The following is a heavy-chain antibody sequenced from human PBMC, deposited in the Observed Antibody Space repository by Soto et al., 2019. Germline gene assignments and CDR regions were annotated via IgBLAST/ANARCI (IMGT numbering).Heavy chain of an antibody. CDR1: GFTFSSYW. D-gene: IGHD2-8*01. Sequence: PGGSLRLSCAASGFTFSSYWMSWVRQAPGKGLEWVANIKQDGSEKYYVDSVKGRFTISRDNAKNSLYLQMNSLRAEDTAVYYCARDLYCTNGVCYTYKYYFDYWGQGTLVTVSS. J-gene: IGHJ4*02. V-gene: IGHV3-7*05. CDR2: IKQDGSEK. CDR3: ARDLYCTNGVCYTYKYYFDY.